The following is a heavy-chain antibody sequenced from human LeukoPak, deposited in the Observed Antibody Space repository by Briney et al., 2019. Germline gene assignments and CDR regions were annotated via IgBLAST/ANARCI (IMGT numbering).Heavy chain of an antibody. Sequence: SSVKVSCKASGGTFSSYAISWVRQAPGQGLEWMGGIIPIFGTANYAQKFQGRVMITADESTSTAYMELSSLRSEDTAVYYCARADCSSTSCLNAFDSWGQGTMVTVSS. CDR3: ARADCSSTSCLNAFDS. D-gene: IGHD2-2*01. CDR1: GGTFSSYA. CDR2: IIPIFGTA. J-gene: IGHJ3*02. V-gene: IGHV1-69*01.